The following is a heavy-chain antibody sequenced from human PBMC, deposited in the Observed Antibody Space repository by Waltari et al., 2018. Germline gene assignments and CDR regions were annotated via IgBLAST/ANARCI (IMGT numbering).Heavy chain of an antibody. CDR1: GYTISSGYY. CDR3: ATVVPAAIRPGWYFDL. V-gene: IGHV4-38-2*01. J-gene: IGHJ2*01. Sequence: QVQLQESGPGMVKPSETLSLTCAVSGYTISSGYYWGWHREAPGKGLDWIGSIYRSGCTYYNPSLKSRVTISVDTSKNHSSLKLSSVTAADTAVYYCATVVPAAIRPGWYFDLWGRGTLVTVSS. D-gene: IGHD2-2*01. CDR2: IYRSGCT.